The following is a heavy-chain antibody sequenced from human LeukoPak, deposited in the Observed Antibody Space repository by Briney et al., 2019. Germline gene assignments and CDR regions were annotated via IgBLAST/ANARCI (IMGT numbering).Heavy chain of an antibody. CDR2: IRSKAYGGAT. CDR1: GFTFGDYA. J-gene: IGHJ4*02. Sequence: GGSLRLSCTVSGFTFGDYAMSWFRQAPGKGLEWVGFIRSKAYGGATVYAASAKGRFTISRDDSKSIAYLQVSSLKTEDTAVYYCARFAALRYCGGDCYADYWGQGTLVTVSS. V-gene: IGHV3-49*03. CDR3: ARFAALRYCGGDCYADY. D-gene: IGHD2-21*02.